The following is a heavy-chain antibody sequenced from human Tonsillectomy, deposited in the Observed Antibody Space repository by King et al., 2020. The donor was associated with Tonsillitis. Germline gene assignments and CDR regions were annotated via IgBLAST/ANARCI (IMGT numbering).Heavy chain of an antibody. Sequence: VQLVESGGGVVQPGRSRRLSCAASGFTFSSYGMHWVRQAPGKGLEWVAVISYDGSNKYYADSVKGRFTISRDNSKNTLYLQMNSRSAEDTAVYYCAKDSGYHFASGSREHDYWGQGTLVTVSS. CDR1: GFTFSSYG. CDR3: AKDSGYHFASGSREHDY. CDR2: ISYDGSNK. V-gene: IGHV3-30*18. D-gene: IGHD3-10*01. J-gene: IGHJ4*02.